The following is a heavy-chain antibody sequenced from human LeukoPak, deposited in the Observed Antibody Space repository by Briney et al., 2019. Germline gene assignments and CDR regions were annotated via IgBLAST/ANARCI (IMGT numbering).Heavy chain of an antibody. D-gene: IGHD3-16*02. CDR3: ARGPMITFGRVIGNFDY. CDR1: GVSFSDYY. V-gene: IGHV4-34*01. CDR2: INHGGVS. J-gene: IGHJ4*02. Sequence: SETLSLTCAVYGVSFSDYYWSWIRQPPGKGLEWIGEINHGGVSNYNPSLKSRVTISVDTSKNLFSLKLSSVTAEDTAVYYCARGPMITFGRVIGNFDYWGQGTLVTVSS.